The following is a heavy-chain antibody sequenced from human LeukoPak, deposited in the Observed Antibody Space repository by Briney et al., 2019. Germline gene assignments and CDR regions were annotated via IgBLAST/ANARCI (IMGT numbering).Heavy chain of an antibody. J-gene: IGHJ4*02. D-gene: IGHD5-12*01. CDR2: INPNSGAT. V-gene: IGHV1-2*02. CDR3: AKDRAVATIGGIDY. Sequence: APVKVSCKASGYTFTAYYIHWLRQAPGQGLEWMGWINPNSGATKYAQEFQDRVTMTRDTSISTVYMELSRLRSDDTAVYNCAKDRAVATIGGIDYWGQGTLVTVSS. CDR1: GYTFTAYY.